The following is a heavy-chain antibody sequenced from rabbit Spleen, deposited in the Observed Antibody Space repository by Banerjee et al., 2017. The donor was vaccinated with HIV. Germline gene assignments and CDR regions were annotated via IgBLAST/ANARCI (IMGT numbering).Heavy chain of an antibody. CDR1: GFSFNFNDY. D-gene: IGHD3-1*01. V-gene: IGHV1S43*01. Sequence: QEPLEESGGGLVKSEGSLTLTCRASGFSFNFNDYMCWVRQAPGKGLEWIAYIDPVFGATYYANWVNGRFTISTDNAQHTVDLQMNSLTAADTATYFCARGGANDGYNDLGLWGQGTLVTVS. J-gene: IGHJ3*01. CDR2: IDPVFGAT. CDR3: ARGGANDGYNDLGL.